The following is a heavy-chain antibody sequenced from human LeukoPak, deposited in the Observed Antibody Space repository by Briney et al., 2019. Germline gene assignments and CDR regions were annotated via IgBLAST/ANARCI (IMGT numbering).Heavy chain of an antibody. D-gene: IGHD3-16*01. CDR3: ARDRMWGSWQLYYYFDY. J-gene: IGHJ4*02. Sequence: TSETLPLTCAVYGGSFSGYYWSWIRQPPGKWREWIGEINHSGSTNYNPSLKSRVTISVDTSKNQFSLKLSSVTAADTAVYYCARDRMWGSWQLYYYFDYWAQGTLVTVSS. CDR2: INHSGST. CDR1: GGSFSGYY. V-gene: IGHV4-34*01.